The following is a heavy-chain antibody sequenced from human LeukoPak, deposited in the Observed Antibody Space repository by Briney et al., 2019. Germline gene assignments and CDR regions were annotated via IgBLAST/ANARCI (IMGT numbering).Heavy chain of an antibody. V-gene: IGHV4-59*01. J-gene: IGHJ6*03. Sequence: PSETLSLTCTVSGGSISSYYWSWIRQPPGEGLEWIGYIYYSGSTNYNPSLKSRVTISVDTSKNQFSLKLSSVTAADTAVYYCARAPRYYYYYYMDVWGKGTTVTVSS. CDR1: GGSISSYY. CDR3: ARAPRYYYYYYMDV. CDR2: IYYSGST.